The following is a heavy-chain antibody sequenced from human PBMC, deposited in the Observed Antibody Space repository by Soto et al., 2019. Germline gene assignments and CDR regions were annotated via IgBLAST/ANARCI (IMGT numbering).Heavy chain of an antibody. CDR3: ARVPYYDYIWGIDY. Sequence: EVQLVESGGGLVQPGGSLRLSCAASGFTFSSYWMSWVRQAPGKGLEWVANIKQDGSEKYYVDSVKGRFTISRDNAKNSLYLQMNSLRAEDTAVYYCARVPYYDYIWGIDYWGQRTLVTVSS. D-gene: IGHD3-16*01. V-gene: IGHV3-7*01. CDR1: GFTFSSYW. CDR2: IKQDGSEK. J-gene: IGHJ4*02.